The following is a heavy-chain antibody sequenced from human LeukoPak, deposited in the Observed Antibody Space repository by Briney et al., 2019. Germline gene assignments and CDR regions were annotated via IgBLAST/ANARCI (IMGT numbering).Heavy chain of an antibody. V-gene: IGHV1-2*02. J-gene: IGHJ4*02. CDR2: INPNNGGT. CDR3: ARASTPSCSGTTCFLDY. D-gene: IGHD2-15*01. CDR1: GYTITGYY. Sequence: ASVKVSCKAFGYTITGYYIHWVGQAPGQGLEWMGWINPNNGGTNSAQKFQGRVTMTRDTSISTAYMELRGLRSDDTAVYYCARASTPSCSGTTCFLDYWGQGTLVTVSS.